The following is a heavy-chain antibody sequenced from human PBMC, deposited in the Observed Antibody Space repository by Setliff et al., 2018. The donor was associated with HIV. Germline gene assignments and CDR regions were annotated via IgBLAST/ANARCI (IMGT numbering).Heavy chain of an antibody. CDR1: GGTFSTHS. J-gene: IGHJ3*02. D-gene: IGHD2-21*02. CDR2: IIPIFGTT. CDR3: ARESGICGGDCHYAFDM. Sequence: SVKVSCKASGGTFSTHSISWVRQAPGQGLEWMGGIIPIFGTTNYAWKFQGRVTITADDSTSTAYMDLNNLRSEDTAVYYCARESGICGGDCHYAFDMWGHGTRVT. V-gene: IGHV1-69*13.